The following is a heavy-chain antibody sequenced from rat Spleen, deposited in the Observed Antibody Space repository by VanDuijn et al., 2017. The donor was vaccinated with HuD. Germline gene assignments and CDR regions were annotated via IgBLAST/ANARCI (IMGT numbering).Heavy chain of an antibody. Sequence: EVQLVESGGGLVQPGRSLKLSCVASGFTFNKYWMTWIRQAPGKGLEWIASITNTGGTNYYPDSVEGRFSVSSDNAKTTLYLQMDSLRSEDTATYYCTRHEYPGVTTNWLAYWGQGTLVTVSS. CDR3: TRHEYPGVTTNWLAY. CDR2: ITNTGGTN. CDR1: GFTFNKYW. V-gene: IGHV5-31*01. J-gene: IGHJ3*01. D-gene: IGHD1-4*01.